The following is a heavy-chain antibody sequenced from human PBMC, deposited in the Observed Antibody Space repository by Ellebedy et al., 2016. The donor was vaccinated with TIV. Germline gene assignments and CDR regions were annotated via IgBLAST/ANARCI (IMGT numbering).Heavy chain of an antibody. CDR1: GFTFSSYS. V-gene: IGHV3-48*04. D-gene: IGHD4-23*01. J-gene: IGHJ6*02. CDR3: ARDQNNGGSVYYYYYGMDV. Sequence: GESLKISCAASGFTFSSYSMNWVRQAPGKGLEWVSYISSSSSTIYYADSVKGRFTISRDNAKNSLYLQMNSLRAEDTAVYYCARDQNNGGSVYYYYYGMDVWGQGTTVTVSS. CDR2: ISSSSSTI.